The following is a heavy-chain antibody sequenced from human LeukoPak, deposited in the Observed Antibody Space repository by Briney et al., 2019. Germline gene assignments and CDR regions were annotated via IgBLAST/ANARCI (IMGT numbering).Heavy chain of an antibody. D-gene: IGHD2-15*01. J-gene: IGHJ4*02. V-gene: IGHV4-59*08. CDR3: ARRGYCSGGTCYAIDY. CDR1: GGSISSYY. CDR2: IYYSGST. Sequence: PSETLSLTCTVSGGSISSYYWSWIRQPPGKGLEWIGYIYYSGSTNYNPSLKSRLTISVDTSKKQFSLKLSSVTAADTAMYYCARRGYCSGGTCYAIDYWGQGTLVTVSS.